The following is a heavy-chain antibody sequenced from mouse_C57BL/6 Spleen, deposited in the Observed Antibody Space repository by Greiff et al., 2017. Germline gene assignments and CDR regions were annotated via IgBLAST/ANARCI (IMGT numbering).Heavy chain of an antibody. CDR2: IHPSDSDT. CDR1: GYTFTSYW. J-gene: IGHJ1*03. D-gene: IGHD1-1*01. Sequence: QVQLQQPGAELVKPGASVKVSCKASGYTFTSYWMHWVKQRPGQGLEWIGRIHPSDSDTNYNQKFKGKATLTVDKSSSTAYMQLSSLTSEDSAVYYCAMSYYYGSSPYWYFDVWGTGTTVTVSS. V-gene: IGHV1-74*01. CDR3: AMSYYYGSSPYWYFDV.